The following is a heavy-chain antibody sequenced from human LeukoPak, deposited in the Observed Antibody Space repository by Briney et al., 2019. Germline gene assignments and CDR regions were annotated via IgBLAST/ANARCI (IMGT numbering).Heavy chain of an antibody. J-gene: IGHJ4*02. D-gene: IGHD6-19*01. CDR2: ISSSSSYI. Sequence: GGSLRLSCAASGFTFSSYSMNWVRQAPGKGLEWVSSISSSSSYIYYADSVKGRFTISRDNSKNTLYLQMNSLRAEDTAVYYCAKVGSGWYLDYWGQGTLVTVSS. V-gene: IGHV3-21*04. CDR1: GFTFSSYS. CDR3: AKVGSGWYLDY.